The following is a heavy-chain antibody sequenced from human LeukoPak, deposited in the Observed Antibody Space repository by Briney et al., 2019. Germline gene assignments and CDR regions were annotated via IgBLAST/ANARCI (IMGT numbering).Heavy chain of an antibody. V-gene: IGHV3-11*06. J-gene: IGHJ6*03. Sequence: GGSLRLSCAASGFTFSDYYMSWIRQAPGKGLERVASITSSSSHIYYADSVKGRFTISRDNAKNSLYLQMNSLRAEDTAIYYCARVMMGATVTTFHYYCMDVWGVGTTVTVSS. CDR3: ARVMMGATVTTFHYYCMDV. CDR1: GFTFSDYY. CDR2: ITSSSSHI. D-gene: IGHD4-11*01.